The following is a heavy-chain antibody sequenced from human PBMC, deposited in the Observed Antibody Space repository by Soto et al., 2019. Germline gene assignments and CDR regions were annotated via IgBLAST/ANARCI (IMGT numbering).Heavy chain of an antibody. CDR1: GFTFSSYA. V-gene: IGHV3-23*01. CDR2: ISSSGDST. CDR3: AKGSGPHRPYYFDY. D-gene: IGHD2-15*01. J-gene: IGHJ4*02. Sequence: GGSLRLSCAASGFTFSSYAMSWVRQAPGKGLEWISAISSSGDSTYYADSVKGRFTISRDNSKNTLFLQMNSLRAEDTTVYYCAKGSGPHRPYYFDYWGQGTLVTVSS.